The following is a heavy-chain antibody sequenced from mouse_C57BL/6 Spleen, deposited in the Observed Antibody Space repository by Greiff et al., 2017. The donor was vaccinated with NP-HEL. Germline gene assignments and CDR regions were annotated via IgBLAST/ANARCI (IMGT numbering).Heavy chain of an antibody. CDR2: IDPEDGET. V-gene: IGHV14-2*01. CDR3: ARSGLEGYFDY. J-gene: IGHJ2*01. D-gene: IGHD2-2*01. Sequence: EVQLQQSGAELVKPGAPVKLSCTASGFNIKDYYMHWVKQRTEQGLEWIGRIDPEDGETKYAPKFQGKATITADPSSNTAYLQLSSLTSEDTAVYYCARSGLEGYFDYWGQGTTLTVSS. CDR1: GFNIKDYY.